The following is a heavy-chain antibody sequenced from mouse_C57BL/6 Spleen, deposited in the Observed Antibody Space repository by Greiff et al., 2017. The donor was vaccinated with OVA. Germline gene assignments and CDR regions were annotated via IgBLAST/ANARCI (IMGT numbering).Heavy chain of an antibody. CDR2: ISGGGGNT. V-gene: IGHV5-9*01. CDR3: ARHQDGYYPLWDFDV. J-gene: IGHJ1*03. CDR1: GFTFSSYT. D-gene: IGHD2-3*01. Sequence: DVHLVESGGGLVKPGGSLKLSCAASGFTFSSYTMSWVRQTPEKRLEWVATISGGGGNTYYPDSVKGRFTISRDNAKNTLYLQMSSLRSEDTALYYCARHQDGYYPLWDFDVWGTGTTVTVSS.